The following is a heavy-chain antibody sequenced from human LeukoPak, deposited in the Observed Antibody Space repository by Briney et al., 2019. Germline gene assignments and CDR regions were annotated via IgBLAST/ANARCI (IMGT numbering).Heavy chain of an antibody. V-gene: IGHV4-59*01. CDR3: ARDSPYDSSGYYYYFDY. CDR2: IYYSGST. J-gene: IGHJ4*02. Sequence: SETLSLTCTVSGGSISSYYWSWIRQPPGKGLEWIGYIYYSGSTNYNPSLKSRVTISVDTSKNQFSRKLSSVTAADTAAYYCARDSPYDSSGYYYYFDYWGQGTLVTVSS. D-gene: IGHD3-22*01. CDR1: GGSISSYY.